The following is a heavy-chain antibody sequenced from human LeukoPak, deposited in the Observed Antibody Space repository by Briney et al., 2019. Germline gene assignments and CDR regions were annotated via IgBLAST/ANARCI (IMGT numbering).Heavy chain of an antibody. CDR1: GGSISNYY. V-gene: IGHV4-59*01. CDR3: ARGFSVWTGYYYYYGMDV. J-gene: IGHJ6*02. CDR2: IYYSGST. Sequence: KPSETLSLTCSVSGGSISNYYWSWIRQPPGMGLEWIGNIYYSGSTDYNPSLKSPVTMSVDTSKNQFSLKMSSVTAAATAVYYCARGFSVWTGYYYYYGMDVWGLGTTVTVSS. D-gene: IGHD1-1*01.